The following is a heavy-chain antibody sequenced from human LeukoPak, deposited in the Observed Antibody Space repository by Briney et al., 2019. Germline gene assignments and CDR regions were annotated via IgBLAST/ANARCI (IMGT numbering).Heavy chain of an antibody. V-gene: IGHV3-48*04. CDR1: GFTFSSYS. D-gene: IGHD6-13*01. J-gene: IGHJ6*02. CDR3: ARDRLSSNRRSFYGMDV. Sequence: PGGSLRLSCAASGFTFSSYSMNWVRQAPGKGLEWVSYISSSSSTIYYADSVKGRFTISRDNAKNSLYLQMNSLRAEDTAVYYCARDRLSSNRRSFYGMDVWGQGTTVTVSS. CDR2: ISSSSSTI.